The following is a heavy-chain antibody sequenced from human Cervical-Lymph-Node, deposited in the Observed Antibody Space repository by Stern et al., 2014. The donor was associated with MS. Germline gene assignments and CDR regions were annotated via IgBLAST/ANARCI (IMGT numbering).Heavy chain of an antibody. D-gene: IGHD3-3*01. Sequence: QVQLGQSGGGVVQPGRSLRLSCAASGFNFSSYGMHWVRQAPGKGLEWVAVIWYDGSNKYHADSVKGRFTISRDNSKNMLYLQMNSLRAEDTAIYYCGRDRYYNFWSGYYGGMDVWGHGTTVTVSS. V-gene: IGHV3-33*01. CDR1: GFNFSSYG. CDR2: IWYDGSNK. CDR3: GRDRYYNFWSGYYGGMDV. J-gene: IGHJ6*02.